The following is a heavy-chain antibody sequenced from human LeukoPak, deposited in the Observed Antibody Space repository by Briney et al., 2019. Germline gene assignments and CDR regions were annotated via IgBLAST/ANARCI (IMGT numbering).Heavy chain of an antibody. D-gene: IGHD1/OR15-1a*01. Sequence: SETLSLTCTVSGGSISSYYWSWIRQPPGKGLEWIGYIYYSGSTNYNPSLKSRVTISVDTSKNQFSLKLSSATAAGTAVYFCARGDGGTNWFDPWGQGILVTVSS. CDR2: IYYSGST. V-gene: IGHV4-59*01. CDR1: GGSISSYY. CDR3: ARGDGGTNWFDP. J-gene: IGHJ5*02.